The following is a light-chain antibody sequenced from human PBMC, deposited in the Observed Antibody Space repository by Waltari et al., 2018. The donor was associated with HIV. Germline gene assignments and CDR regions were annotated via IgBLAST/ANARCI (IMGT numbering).Light chain of an antibody. J-gene: IGLJ3*02. Sequence: QSVLTQPPSVSAAPGQKVTISCSGSSSDIGSYSVSWYQQFPGTAPRRLIFYTYKRPSGIPDRFSASKSGTSATLDITGLQTGDEADYYCATWDNSLSIGVFGGGTKLTVL. CDR1: SSDIGSYS. CDR3: ATWDNSLSIGV. V-gene: IGLV1-51*01. CDR2: YTY.